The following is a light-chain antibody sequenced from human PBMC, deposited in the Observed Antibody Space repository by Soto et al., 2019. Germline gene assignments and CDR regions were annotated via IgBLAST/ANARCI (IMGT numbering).Light chain of an antibody. Sequence: DIVMTQSPLSLPVTPGEPASISCRSSQSLLHSNGYNYLDWYLQKPGQSPQLLIYDASKRITGIPARFSGSGSGTDFTLTISSLEPEDFAVYYCQQRFNWPRTFGQGTKVEIK. CDR3: QQRFNWPRT. J-gene: IGKJ1*01. CDR1: QSLLHSNGYNY. V-gene: IGKV2-28*01. CDR2: DAS.